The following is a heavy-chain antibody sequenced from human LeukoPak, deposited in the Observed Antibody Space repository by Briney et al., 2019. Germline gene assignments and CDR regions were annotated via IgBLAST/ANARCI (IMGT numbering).Heavy chain of an antibody. V-gene: IGHV3-30*07. J-gene: IGHJ4*02. CDR1: GFTFSNYA. CDR2: ISYDGSNK. Sequence: GGSLRLSCAASGFTFSNYAMHWVRPAPGKGLEWVAVISYDGSNKYYADSVKGRFTISRANSKNTLYLQMNSLRAEDTAVYYCAKDQGIAAAGIDYWGQGTLVTVSS. CDR3: AKDQGIAAAGIDY. D-gene: IGHD6-13*01.